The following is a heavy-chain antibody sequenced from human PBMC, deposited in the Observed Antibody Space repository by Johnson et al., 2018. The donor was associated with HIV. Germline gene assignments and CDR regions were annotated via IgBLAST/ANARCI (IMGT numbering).Heavy chain of an antibody. Sequence: VQLVESGGGLVQPGGSLRLSCAASGFTLTTHWMHWVRQAPGKGLVWVSRINRDGSTTDYADSVTGRFTISRDNAKNSLYLQMNSLRAEDTAVYYCARPRRLFEGHDAFDIWGQGTTVTVSS. CDR3: ARPRRLFEGHDAFDI. V-gene: IGHV3-74*01. CDR1: GFTLTTHW. J-gene: IGHJ3*02. D-gene: IGHD2-21*01. CDR2: INRDGSTT.